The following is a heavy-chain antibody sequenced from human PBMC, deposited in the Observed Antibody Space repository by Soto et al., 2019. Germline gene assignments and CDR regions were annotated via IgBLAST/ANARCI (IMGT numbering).Heavy chain of an antibody. CDR3: VRDTGY. CDR1: GGSISNYY. CDR2: IYYSGST. V-gene: IGHV4-59*01. D-gene: IGHD2-8*02. Sequence: QVQLQESGPGLVKPSETLSLTCTVSGGSISNYYWSWVRRPPGKGLEWIGYIYYSGSTNYNPSLKSRVTISVDTSNNHFSLKLSSVTAADTAVYYCVRDTGYWGQGTLVTVSS. J-gene: IGHJ4*02.